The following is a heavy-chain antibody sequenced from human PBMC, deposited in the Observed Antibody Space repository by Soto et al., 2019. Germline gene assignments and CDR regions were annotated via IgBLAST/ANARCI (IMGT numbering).Heavy chain of an antibody. J-gene: IGHJ4*02. D-gene: IGHD6-13*01. CDR3: ARDLSNSRYSSSWEPFDY. CDR1: GGTFSSYA. Sequence: GASVKVSCKASGGTFSSYAISWVRQAPGQGLEWMGGIIPIFGTANYAQKFQGRVTITADESTSTAYMELSSLRSEDTAVYYCARDLSNSRYSSSWEPFDYWGQGTLVTVSS. V-gene: IGHV1-69*13. CDR2: IIPIFGTA.